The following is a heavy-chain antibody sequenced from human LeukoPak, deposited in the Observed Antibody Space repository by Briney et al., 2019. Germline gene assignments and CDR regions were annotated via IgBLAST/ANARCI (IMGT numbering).Heavy chain of an antibody. CDR3: ARGLTADS. D-gene: IGHD5-18*01. CDR1: GGSFSSYY. Sequence: KPSETLSLTCTISGGSFSSYYWSWXRQPPGRGLEWIGYIYDTGTTNYNPSLSSRVXISLDXSKNLFSLKLTSVTAADTAVYYCARGLTADSWGQGTLVTVSS. J-gene: IGHJ4*02. CDR2: IYDTGTT. V-gene: IGHV4-59*01.